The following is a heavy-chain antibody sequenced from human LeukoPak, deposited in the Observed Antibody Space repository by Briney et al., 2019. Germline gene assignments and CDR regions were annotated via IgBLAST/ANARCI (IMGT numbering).Heavy chain of an antibody. D-gene: IGHD5-12*01. CDR2: IYHSGST. V-gene: IGHV4-4*02. Sequence: SETLSLTCAVSGGSISSSNWWSWVRPPPGKGLEWIGEIYHSGSTNYNPSLKSRVTTSVDKSKNQFSLKLSSVTAADTAMYYCARVSGYDWESFYDYWGQGSLVTVSS. CDR3: ARVSGYDWESFYDY. CDR1: GGSISSSNW. J-gene: IGHJ4*02.